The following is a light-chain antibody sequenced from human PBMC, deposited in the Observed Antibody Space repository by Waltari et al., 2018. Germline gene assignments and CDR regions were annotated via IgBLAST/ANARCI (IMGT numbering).Light chain of an antibody. V-gene: IGKV3-11*01. Sequence: EAVLTQPPATLSLPPGERATLSCRASQSFSVYLTWYHQKPGQAPRLLIHDASEMATAVPAGFSGGGSGTAFILTISSLEHEDFAVYYCRQRTDRPPVTFGQGTRVEMK. CDR2: DAS. CDR3: RQRTDRPPVT. J-gene: IGKJ1*01. CDR1: QSFSVY.